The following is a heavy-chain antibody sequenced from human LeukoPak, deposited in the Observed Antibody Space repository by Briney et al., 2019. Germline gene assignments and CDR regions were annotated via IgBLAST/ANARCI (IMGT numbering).Heavy chain of an antibody. J-gene: IGHJ4*02. V-gene: IGHV3-21*01. CDR2: ISSSSSYI. Sequence: PGESLRLSCAASGFTFSSYSMNWVRQAPGKGLEWVSSISSSSSYIYYADSVKGRFTISRDNAKNSLYLQMNSLRAEDTAVYYCARDINRGVVPNPGYWGQGTLVTVSS. D-gene: IGHD2-2*01. CDR1: GFTFSSYS. CDR3: ARDINRGVVPNPGY.